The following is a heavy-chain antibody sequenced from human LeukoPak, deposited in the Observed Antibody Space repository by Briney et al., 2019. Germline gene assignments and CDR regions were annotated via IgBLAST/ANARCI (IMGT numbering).Heavy chain of an antibody. V-gene: IGHV1-18*01. CDR3: ARVHYDILTGYSYFDY. Sequence: ASVKVSCKASGYTFTSYGISWVRQAPGQGLEWMGWISAYNDNTNYAQKLQGRVTMTTDSSTSTAYMELRSLRSDDTAVYYCARVHYDILTGYSYFDYWGQGTLVTVSS. CDR2: ISAYNDNT. J-gene: IGHJ4*02. CDR1: GYTFTSYG. D-gene: IGHD3-9*01.